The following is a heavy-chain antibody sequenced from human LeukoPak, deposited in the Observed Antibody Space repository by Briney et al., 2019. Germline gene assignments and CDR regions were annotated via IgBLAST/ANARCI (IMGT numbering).Heavy chain of an antibody. Sequence: ASVKVSCTASGYTFTSYGISWVRQAPGQGLEWMGWISAYNGNTNYAQKLQGRVTMTTDTSTSTAYMELRSLRSDDTAVYYCAREGVSTILTGFWFDPWGQGTLVTVSS. CDR1: GYTFTSYG. V-gene: IGHV1-18*01. J-gene: IGHJ5*02. CDR2: ISAYNGNT. D-gene: IGHD3-9*01. CDR3: AREGVSTILTGFWFDP.